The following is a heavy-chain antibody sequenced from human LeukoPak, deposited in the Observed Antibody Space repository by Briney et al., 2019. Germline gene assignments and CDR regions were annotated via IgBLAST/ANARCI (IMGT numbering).Heavy chain of an antibody. V-gene: IGHV3-48*01. J-gene: IGHJ4*02. CDR2: ISSSSSTI. Sequence: GGSLRLSCAASGFTFSSYSMNWVRQAPGKGLEWVSYISSSSSTIYYADSVKGRFTISRDNSKNTLYLQMNSLRAEDTAVYYCARGTTGLDYWGQGTLVTVSS. CDR1: GFTFSSYS. CDR3: ARGTTGLDY. D-gene: IGHD1-1*01.